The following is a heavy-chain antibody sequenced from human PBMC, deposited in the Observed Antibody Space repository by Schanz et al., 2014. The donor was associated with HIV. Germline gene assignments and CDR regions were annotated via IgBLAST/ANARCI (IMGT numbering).Heavy chain of an antibody. CDR2: IWYDGSYK. CDR1: EFTFSNFA. D-gene: IGHD6-19*01. V-gene: IGHV3-33*08. Sequence: QVQLVESGGGVVQPGRSLRLSCAASEFTFSNFAMHWVRQAPGKGLEGAAVIWYDGSYKYYADSVKGQFTISRDNPKNNLYLQMNSLRAEDTAIYYCARSPDWAGTDAFDIWGQGTMVTVSS. J-gene: IGHJ3*02. CDR3: ARSPDWAGTDAFDI.